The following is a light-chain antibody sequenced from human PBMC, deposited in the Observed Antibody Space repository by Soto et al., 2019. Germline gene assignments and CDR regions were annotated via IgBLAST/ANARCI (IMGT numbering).Light chain of an antibody. V-gene: IGKV3-15*01. CDR2: GSS. CDR1: RTISRN. J-gene: IGKJ4*01. Sequence: EMVMTQSPVTLSGSLGERVTLSCRASRTISRNLAWYQQKPGQAPRLLIYGSSTRATGIPDRFSGSGSGTEFTLTINSLQSEDFAMYYCQPHNNWPVVTFGGGTRVEIK. CDR3: QPHNNWPVVT.